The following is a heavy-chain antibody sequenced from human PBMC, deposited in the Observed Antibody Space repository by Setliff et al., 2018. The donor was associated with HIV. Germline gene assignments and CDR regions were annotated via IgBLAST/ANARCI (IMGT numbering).Heavy chain of an antibody. Sequence: PGGSLRLSCVVSGVTFSIYSMAWVRQAPGKGLEWVAVISYDGSDKYYVDAVKGRFTISRDNSKNRLHLQMNSLRAEDTAVYYCVRAPRSFPRPLDYWGQGTLVTVSS. V-gene: IGHV3-30*03. J-gene: IGHJ4*02. CDR1: GVTFSIYS. D-gene: IGHD1-1*01. CDR2: ISYDGSDK. CDR3: VRAPRSFPRPLDY.